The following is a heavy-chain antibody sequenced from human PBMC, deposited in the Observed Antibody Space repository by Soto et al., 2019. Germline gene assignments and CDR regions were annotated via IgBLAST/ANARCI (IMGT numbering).Heavy chain of an antibody. V-gene: IGHV1-2*04. CDR3: ARVYSSGWYRHDY. Sequence: ASVKVSCKASGYTFTGYGIRWVRQAPGQGLEWMGWINPNSGGTNYAQKLQGWVTMTRDTSISTAYMELSRLRSDDTAVYYCARVYSSGWYRHDYWGQGTLVIVSS. J-gene: IGHJ4*02. CDR2: INPNSGGT. D-gene: IGHD6-19*01. CDR1: GYTFTGYG.